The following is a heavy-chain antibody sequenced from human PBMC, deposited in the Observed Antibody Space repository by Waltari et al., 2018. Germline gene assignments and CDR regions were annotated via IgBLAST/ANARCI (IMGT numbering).Heavy chain of an antibody. V-gene: IGHV1-2*02. J-gene: IGHJ4*02. CDR2: INTNSGDT. D-gene: IGHD3-3*01. CDR3: ASWSAPFDY. CDR1: GYIFTDYY. Sequence: QVQLVQSGAEVKRPGASVKVSCKASGYIFTDYYMHWVRQAPGQGLEWMGWINTNSGDTNYAQKFQGRVIMTRDTSIGTVYMELSSLQSDDTTIYYCASWSAPFDYWGQGTLVTVSS.